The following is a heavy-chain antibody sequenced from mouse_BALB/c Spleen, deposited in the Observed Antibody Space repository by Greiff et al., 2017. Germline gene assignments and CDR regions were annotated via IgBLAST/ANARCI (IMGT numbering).Heavy chain of an antibody. D-gene: IGHD3-3*01. CDR2: IDPANGNT. V-gene: IGHV14-3*02. CDR1: GFNITDTY. Sequence: EVQLQESGAELVKPGASVKLSCTASGFNITDTYMHWVKQRPEQGLEWIGRIDPANGNTKYDPKFQGKATITADTSSNTAYLQLSSLTSEDTAVYYCARAGHMDYWGQGTSVTVSS. CDR3: ARAGHMDY. J-gene: IGHJ4*01.